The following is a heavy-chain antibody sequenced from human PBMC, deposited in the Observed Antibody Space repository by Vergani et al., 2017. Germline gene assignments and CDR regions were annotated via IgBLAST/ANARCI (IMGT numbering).Heavy chain of an antibody. CDR2: ISSSGSTI. J-gene: IGHJ4*02. D-gene: IGHD6-19*01. Sequence: EVQLVESGGGLVQPGGSLRLSCAASGFTFSSYEMNWVRQAPGKGLEWVSYISSSGSTIYYADYVKGRFTSSRDNAKNSLYLQMNSLRAEETAVYYCASPGYSSGWYFVFDYWGQGTLVTVSS. CDR3: ASPGYSSGWYFVFDY. CDR1: GFTFSSYE. V-gene: IGHV3-48*03.